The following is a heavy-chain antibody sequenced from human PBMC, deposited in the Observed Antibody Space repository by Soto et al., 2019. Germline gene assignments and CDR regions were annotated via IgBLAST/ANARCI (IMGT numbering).Heavy chain of an antibody. CDR2: INPNNGAT. V-gene: IGHV1-2*02. CDR1: RYIFTAYF. D-gene: IGHD3-22*01. CDR3: ATEPIYYNDGSGYYPLGH. J-gene: IGHJ4*02. Sequence: GASVKVSCKAPRYIFTAYFMHWVRQAPGQGLEWMGWINPNNGATHYGLSFQGRVTMTRDTSISTAYMELRSLTSDDTAVYFCATEPIYYNDGSGYYPLGHWGQGTLVTVSS.